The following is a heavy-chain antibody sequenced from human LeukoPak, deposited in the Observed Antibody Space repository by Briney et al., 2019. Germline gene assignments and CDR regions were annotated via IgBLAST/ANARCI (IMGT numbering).Heavy chain of an antibody. CDR2: IWYDGSNK. J-gene: IGHJ4*02. Sequence: GSLRLSCVASGFTFKNYGMHWVRQAPGKGLEWVAIIWYDGSNKYYADFVRGRFTTSRDNSKNTLYLQMNSLRADDSAVYYCARVSGYSGTWYVDYWGQGTLVTVSS. CDR1: GFTFKNYG. V-gene: IGHV3-33*01. D-gene: IGHD6-13*01. CDR3: ARVSGYSGTWYVDY.